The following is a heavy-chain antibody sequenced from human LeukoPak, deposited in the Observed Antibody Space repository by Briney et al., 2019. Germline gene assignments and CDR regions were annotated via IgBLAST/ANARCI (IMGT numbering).Heavy chain of an antibody. V-gene: IGHV1-8*01. CDR2: MNPNSGNT. CDR1: GYTFTTYD. Sequence: GSVKVSCKASGYTFTTYDVNWVRQATGQGLEWMGWMNPNSGNTGYAQNFQGRVTMTRDTSTSTAYMELSSLRSEDTAVYYCARVIGRTGSSLRSMGYWGQGTLVTVSS. J-gene: IGHJ4*02. CDR3: ARVIGRTGSSLRSMGY. D-gene: IGHD3/OR15-3a*01.